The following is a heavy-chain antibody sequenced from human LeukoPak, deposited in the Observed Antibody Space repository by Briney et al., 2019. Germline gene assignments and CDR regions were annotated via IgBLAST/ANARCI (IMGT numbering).Heavy chain of an antibody. V-gene: IGHV4-39*01. Sequence: SETLSLTCTVSGGSTSSNSYYWGWIRQPPGKGLEWIGSIYYSGSTYYNPSLKSRVTISVDTSKNQFSLRLSSVTAADTAVYYCARLYSYLVYYFDYWGQGTLVTVSS. CDR1: GGSTSSNSYY. D-gene: IGHD5-18*01. J-gene: IGHJ4*02. CDR2: IYYSGST. CDR3: ARLYSYLVYYFDY.